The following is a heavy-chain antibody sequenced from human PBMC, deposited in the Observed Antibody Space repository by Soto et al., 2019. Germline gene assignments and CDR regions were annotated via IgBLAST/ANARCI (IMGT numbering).Heavy chain of an antibody. CDR1: GGSISSYF. J-gene: IGHJ2*01. V-gene: IGHV4-59*01. Sequence: QVQLQESGPGLVKPSETLSLTCTVSGGSISSYFWSWIRQPPGKGLEWIGYIYYTGSTNYNPSLTSRVTPSVDTSTNQFSLQLSSVTAADTAVYYCANLNWYFDLWGRGTLVTVSS. CDR3: ANLNWYFDL. CDR2: IYYTGST.